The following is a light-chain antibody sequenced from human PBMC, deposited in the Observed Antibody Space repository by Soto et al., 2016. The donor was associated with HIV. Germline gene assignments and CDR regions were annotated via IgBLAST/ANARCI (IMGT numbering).Light chain of an antibody. CDR2: YAS. CDR3: QQYDNLPYS. J-gene: IGKJ2*03. CDR1: QDISNS. V-gene: IGKV1-33*01. Sequence: DIQMTQSPSSLSASVGDRVTITCQASQDISNSLNWYQQKPGKAPKLLIYYASNLQTGVPSRFSGSGSGTDFTFTISSLQPEDFARYYCQQYDNLPYSFGQGTKLEIK.